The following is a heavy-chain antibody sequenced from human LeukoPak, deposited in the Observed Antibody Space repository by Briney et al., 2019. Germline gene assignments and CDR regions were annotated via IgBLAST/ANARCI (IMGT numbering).Heavy chain of an antibody. V-gene: IGHV3-33*06. Sequence: GRSLRLSCAASGFTFSDYGIHWVRQAPGKGLEWVAVIWYDGTNKYYGDSVKGRFTISRDNSKNTLYLQMNSLRAEDTAVYYCAKDRGSYSTTADSWGQGTLVTVSS. J-gene: IGHJ5*01. CDR1: GFTFSDYG. D-gene: IGHD1-26*01. CDR2: IWYDGTNK. CDR3: AKDRGSYSTTADS.